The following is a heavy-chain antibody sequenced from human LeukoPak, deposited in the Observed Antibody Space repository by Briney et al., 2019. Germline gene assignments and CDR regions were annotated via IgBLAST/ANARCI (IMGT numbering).Heavy chain of an antibody. D-gene: IGHD2-2*02. CDR3: ARGGCSSTSCYTDFDY. CDR1: GFTFSSYA. V-gene: IGHV3-30-3*01. CDR2: ISYDGSNK. Sequence: GGSLRLSCAASGFTFSSYAMHWVRQAPGKGLEWVAVISYDGSNKYYADSVKGRFTISRDNSKNTLYLQMNSLRAEDTAVYYCARGGCSSTSCYTDFDYWGQGTLVTVSS. J-gene: IGHJ4*02.